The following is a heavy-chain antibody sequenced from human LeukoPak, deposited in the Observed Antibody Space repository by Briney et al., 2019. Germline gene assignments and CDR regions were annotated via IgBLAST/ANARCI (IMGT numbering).Heavy chain of an antibody. CDR2: INYGGTT. Sequence: SETLSLTCAVYGGSFSNYYWSWLRQPPGKGLEWIGEINYGGTTNYNPSLKSRVTISVDTSKNQFSLKLSSVTAADTAVYYCARDRSSSWYTGFDYWGQGTLVTVSS. CDR3: ARDRSSSWYTGFDY. D-gene: IGHD6-13*01. CDR1: GGSFSNYY. J-gene: IGHJ4*02. V-gene: IGHV4-34*01.